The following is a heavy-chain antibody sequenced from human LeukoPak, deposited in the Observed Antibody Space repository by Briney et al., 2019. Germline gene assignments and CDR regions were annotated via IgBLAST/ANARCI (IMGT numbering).Heavy chain of an antibody. Sequence: SETLSLTCTASGGSIRSSIYYWGWIRQPPGKGLEWIGSIYYDGSPYYNPSLKSRVTISVDTSKNQFSLKVRSVTAADTAVYYCARQVLEMTAMYAFDIWGQGTIVTVSS. CDR1: GGSIRSSIYY. CDR3: ARQVLEMTAMYAFDI. V-gene: IGHV4-39*01. D-gene: IGHD5-24*01. J-gene: IGHJ3*02. CDR2: IYYDGSP.